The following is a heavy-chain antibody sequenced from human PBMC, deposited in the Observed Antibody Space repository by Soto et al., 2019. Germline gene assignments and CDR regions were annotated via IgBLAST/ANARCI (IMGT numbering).Heavy chain of an antibody. Sequence: QVQLVESGGGVVQPGGSLRLSCAASGLTFSSYGMHWVRQAPGKGLEWVALITYDGNKKSYADSVQGRFTISRDNSKNTLYLQMNSLRAEDTAMYYCAKDSRGGYYPNAFDIWGQGTMVTVSS. D-gene: IGHD3-3*01. CDR1: GLTFSSYG. V-gene: IGHV3-30*18. J-gene: IGHJ3*02. CDR2: ITYDGNKK. CDR3: AKDSRGGYYPNAFDI.